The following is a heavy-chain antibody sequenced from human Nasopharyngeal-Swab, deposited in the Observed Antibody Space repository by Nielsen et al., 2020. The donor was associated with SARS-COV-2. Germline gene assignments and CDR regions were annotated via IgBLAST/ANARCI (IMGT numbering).Heavy chain of an antibody. J-gene: IGHJ6*04. CDR2: ISSSSSYI. CDR1: GFTFSSYG. D-gene: IGHD3-22*01. Sequence: GESLKISCAASGFTFSSYGMNWVRQAPGKGLEWVSSISSSSSYIYYADSVKGRFTISRDNAKNSLYLQMNSLRAEDTAVYYCVRPYDSSGYYSPGYMDVWGKGTTVTVSS. CDR3: VRPYDSSGYYSPGYMDV. V-gene: IGHV3-21*01.